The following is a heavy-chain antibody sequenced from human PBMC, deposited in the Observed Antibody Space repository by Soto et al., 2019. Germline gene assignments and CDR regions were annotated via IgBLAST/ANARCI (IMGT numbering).Heavy chain of an antibody. J-gene: IGHJ5*02. CDR3: ERQPVYSSHNWFDP. Sequence: SETLSLTCTVSGGSISSYYWSWIRQPPGKGLEWIGYSYYSGSTNYNPSLKSRVTISVDTSKNQFSLKLSSVTAAATAVYYCERQPVYSSHNWFDPWGQGTLVTVSS. CDR1: GGSISSYY. CDR2: SYYSGST. V-gene: IGHV4-59*01. D-gene: IGHD6-13*01.